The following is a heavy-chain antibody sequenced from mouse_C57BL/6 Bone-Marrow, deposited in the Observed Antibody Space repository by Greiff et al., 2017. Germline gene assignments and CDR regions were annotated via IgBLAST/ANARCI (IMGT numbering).Heavy chain of an antibody. CDR2: IDPSDSYT. CDR1: GYTFTSYW. D-gene: IGHD2-3*01. Sequence: QVHVKQSGAELVKPGASVKLSCKASGYTFTSYWMQWVKQRPGQGLEWIGEIDPSDSYTNYNQKFKGKATLTVDTSSSTAYMQLSSLTSEDSAVYYCARDGYYYDMDYWGQGTSVTVSS. V-gene: IGHV1-50*01. J-gene: IGHJ4*01. CDR3: ARDGYYYDMDY.